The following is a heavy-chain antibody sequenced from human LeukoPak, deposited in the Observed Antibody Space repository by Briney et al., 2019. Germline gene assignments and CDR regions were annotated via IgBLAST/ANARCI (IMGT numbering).Heavy chain of an antibody. V-gene: IGHV3-66*02. Sequence: WGSLRLSCAVSGFTVSNNYIRWVRQAPGKGLEWVSVIYSIGSTYYADSVKGRFTISRDNSKNTVHLQMNSLRSEDTAVYYCAGTTDGHNFNDYWGQGTLVTVSS. J-gene: IGHJ4*02. CDR3: AGTTDGHNFNDY. CDR1: GFTVSNNY. D-gene: IGHD5-24*01. CDR2: IYSIGST.